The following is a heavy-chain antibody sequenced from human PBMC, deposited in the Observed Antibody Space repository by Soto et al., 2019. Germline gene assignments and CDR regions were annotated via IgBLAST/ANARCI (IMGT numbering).Heavy chain of an antibody. D-gene: IGHD6-13*01. J-gene: IGHJ4*02. CDR2: INPSGGST. CDR1: GYTFTSYY. Sequence: ASVKVSCKASGYTFTSYYMHWVRQAPGQGLEWMGIINPSGGSTSYAQKFRGRVTMTRDTSTSTVYMELNSLRAEDTAVYYCAKDQKKALWYSSSWITGTSSSFDYWGQGTLVTVSS. CDR3: AKDQKKALWYSSSWITGTSSSFDY. V-gene: IGHV1-46*01.